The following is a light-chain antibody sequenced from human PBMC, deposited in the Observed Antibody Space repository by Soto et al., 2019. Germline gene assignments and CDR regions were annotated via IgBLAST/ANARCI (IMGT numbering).Light chain of an antibody. CDR1: HPIADY. J-gene: IGKJ5*01. CDR2: GAS. Sequence: DVQMTQSPASLSASVGDMVTISCGAGHPIADYLNWYQQKPGEAPKVLIFGASSLRSGVPSRFSGSGYGTDFTLTINNLQPEDFATYYCQQTHAVPLTFGQRTRLEIK. CDR3: QQTHAVPLT. V-gene: IGKV1-39*01.